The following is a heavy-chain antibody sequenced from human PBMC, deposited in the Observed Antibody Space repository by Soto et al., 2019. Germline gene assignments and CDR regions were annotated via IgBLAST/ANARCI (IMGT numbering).Heavy chain of an antibody. CDR3: ARQIYDSDTGPNFQYYFDS. CDR1: GYSFAGYW. CDR2: IDPSDSQT. J-gene: IGHJ4*02. V-gene: IGHV5-10-1*01. Sequence: GASLRISCKGSGYSFAGYWITWVRQKPGKGLEWMGRIDPSDSQTYYSPSFRGHVTISVTKSITTVFLQWSSLRASDTAMYYCARQIYDSDTGPNFQYYFDSWGQGTPVTVSS. D-gene: IGHD3-22*01.